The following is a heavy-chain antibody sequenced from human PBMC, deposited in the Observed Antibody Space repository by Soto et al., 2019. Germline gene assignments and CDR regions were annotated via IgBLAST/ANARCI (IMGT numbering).Heavy chain of an antibody. Sequence: GGSLRLSCAASGFTFSSYSMNWVRQAPGKGLEWVSYISSSSSTIYYADSVKGRFTISRDNAKNSLYLQMNSLRAEDTAVYYCARPHLTPHYYDSSGSNAAFDIWGQGTMVTVSS. CDR3: ARPHLTPHYYDSSGSNAAFDI. CDR1: GFTFSSYS. D-gene: IGHD3-22*01. CDR2: ISSSSSTI. J-gene: IGHJ3*02. V-gene: IGHV3-48*01.